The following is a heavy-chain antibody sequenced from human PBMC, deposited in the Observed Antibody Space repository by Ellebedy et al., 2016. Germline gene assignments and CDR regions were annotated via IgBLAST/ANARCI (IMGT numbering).Heavy chain of an antibody. J-gene: IGHJ6*03. CDR2: ISYDGSNK. Sequence: GESLKISXAASGFTFSSYGMHWVRQAPGKGLEWVALISYDGSNKYYADSVKGRFTTSRDNSKNTLYLQMNSLRAEDTAVYYCAKDLGSGYKPKNYYYMDVWGKGTTVTVSS. CDR1: GFTFSSYG. CDR3: AKDLGSGYKPKNYYYMDV. V-gene: IGHV3-30*18. D-gene: IGHD3-22*01.